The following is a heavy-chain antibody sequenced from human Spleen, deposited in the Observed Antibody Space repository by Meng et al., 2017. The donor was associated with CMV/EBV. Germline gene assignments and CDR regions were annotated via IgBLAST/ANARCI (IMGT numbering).Heavy chain of an antibody. V-gene: IGHV3-21*06. CDR3: ARGLGKQRDFGY. CDR1: GFTFSSFT. J-gene: IGHJ4*02. Sequence: CAASGFTFSSFTMNWVRQAPGKGLEWISSITSSGNYIYNAESVKGRFTISRDNARNSLYLQMNGLRAEDTAVYYCARGLGKQRDFGYWGQGTLVTVSS. D-gene: IGHD6-19*01. CDR2: ITSSGNYI.